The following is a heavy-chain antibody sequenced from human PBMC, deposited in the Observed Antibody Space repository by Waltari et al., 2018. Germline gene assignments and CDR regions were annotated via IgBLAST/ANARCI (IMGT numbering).Heavy chain of an antibody. CDR3: ARRRGYGYGSERPFFFDN. J-gene: IGHJ4*02. V-gene: IGHV2-26*01. CDR2: IYSNDGK. CDR1: GFSLNEGQVG. Sequence: QVTLKESGPVLMKPTETLTLTCTVSGFSLNEGQVGVSWIRQSPGKALEWLAYIYSNDGKSFSRSVRGKLSIGRDASKGQVVLTMAKMGPLDTATYYCARRRGYGYGSERPFFFDNWGQGTLVIVSS. D-gene: IGHD5-18*01.